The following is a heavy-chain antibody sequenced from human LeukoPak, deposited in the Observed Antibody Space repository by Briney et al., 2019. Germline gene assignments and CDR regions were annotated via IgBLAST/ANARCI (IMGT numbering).Heavy chain of an antibody. D-gene: IGHD2-2*01. CDR2: IRSKAYGGTT. V-gene: IGHV3-49*04. Sequence: GGSLRLSCTASGFTFGDYAMSWVRQAPGKGLEWVGFIRSKAYGGTTEYAVSVKGRFTISRDDPKSIAYLQMNSLKTEDTAVYYCARAPSSTDVWGKGTTVTVSS. CDR1: GFTFGDYA. CDR3: ARAPSSTDV. J-gene: IGHJ6*04.